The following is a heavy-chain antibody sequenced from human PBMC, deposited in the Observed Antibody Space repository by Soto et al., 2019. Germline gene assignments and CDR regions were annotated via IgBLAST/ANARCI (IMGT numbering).Heavy chain of an antibody. D-gene: IGHD6-13*01. J-gene: IGHJ6*02. CDR1: GYSFTSYW. V-gene: IGHV5-51*01. CDR3: ARASIAAAGREGYYYYYGMDV. Sequence: GESLKISCKGSGYSFTSYWIGWVRQMPGKGLEWMGIIYPGDSDTRYSPSFQGQVTISADKSISTAYLQWSSLKASDTAMYYCARASIAAAGREGYYYYYGMDVWGQGTTVTVSS. CDR2: IYPGDSDT.